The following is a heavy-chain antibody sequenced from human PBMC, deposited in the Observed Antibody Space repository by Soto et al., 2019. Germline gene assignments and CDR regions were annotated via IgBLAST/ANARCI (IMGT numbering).Heavy chain of an antibody. CDR3: ARGPRASSSGTAAY. V-gene: IGHV3-74*01. D-gene: IGHD6-6*01. CDR2: IDYDGTTT. J-gene: IGHJ1*01. CDR1: GFSFYSYW. Sequence: EVQLVESGGGLVQPGGSLRLTCAASGFSFYSYWMHWVRQAPGQGPVWVSRIDYDGTTTNYADSGKGRFTISRDNAKNTLDLQMNRLRPADTAVYYWARGPRASSSGTAAYLGQGTLGTVSS.